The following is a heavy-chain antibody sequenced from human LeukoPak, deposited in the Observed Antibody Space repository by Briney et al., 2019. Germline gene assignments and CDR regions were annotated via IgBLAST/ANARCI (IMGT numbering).Heavy chain of an antibody. D-gene: IGHD4-23*01. CDR3: ALVMVVTSYIDY. J-gene: IGHJ4*02. V-gene: IGHV4-39*01. CDR2: IYYSGNT. CDR1: GGSISSSSYY. Sequence: SETLSLTCTVSGGSISSSSYYCAWIRQPPGKGQEWIGNIYYSGNTHYKPALKSRVTISVDTSNNQFSLKLSSVTAADTAVYYCALVMVVTSYIDYWGQGTLVTVSS.